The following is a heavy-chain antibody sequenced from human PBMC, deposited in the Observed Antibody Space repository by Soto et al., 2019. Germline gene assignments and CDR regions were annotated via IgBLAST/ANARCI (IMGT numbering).Heavy chain of an antibody. D-gene: IGHD1-26*01. CDR2: IKSDGTGI. J-gene: IGHJ4*02. V-gene: IGHV3-74*01. CDR3: ENSYWPVGNY. Sequence: SLRLSCEASGFTLSYYWMHWVRQAPGKGLEWVSRIKSDGTGISYADSVKGRFTISRDNAKNTLFLQMNSLRAEDTAVYYCENSYWPVGNYWGQGILVTVSS. CDR1: GFTLSYYW.